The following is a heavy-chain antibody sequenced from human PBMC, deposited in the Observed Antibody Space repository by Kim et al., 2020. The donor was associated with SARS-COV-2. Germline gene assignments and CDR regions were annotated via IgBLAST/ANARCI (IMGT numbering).Heavy chain of an antibody. CDR2: MSTGGGAT. Sequence: GGSLRLSCAASGFTFSNYAMSWVRQAPGKGLEWVSVMSTGGGATYYADSVRGRFTISRDNSKNTLSLQMNSVRAEDTAVYYCATGGYCSTNCYKGNAYDIWGRGTTVTVSS. V-gene: IGHV3-23*01. D-gene: IGHD2-2*01. CDR3: ATGGYCSTNCYKGNAYDI. CDR1: GFTFSNYA. J-gene: IGHJ3*02.